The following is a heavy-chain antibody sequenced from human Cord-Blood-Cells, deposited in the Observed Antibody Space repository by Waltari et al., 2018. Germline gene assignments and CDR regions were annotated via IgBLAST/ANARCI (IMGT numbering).Heavy chain of an antibody. D-gene: IGHD4-17*01. CDR2: IYSGGST. Sequence: EVQLVESGGGLIQPGGSLRLSCAASVFTVRSTYMSWVRQAPGKGLEWVSVIYSGGSTYYADSVKCRFTISRDNSKNTLYLQMNSLRAEDTAVYYCARVDGDYTFDYWGQGTLVTVSS. J-gene: IGHJ4*02. CDR1: VFTVRSTY. V-gene: IGHV3-53*01. CDR3: ARVDGDYTFDY.